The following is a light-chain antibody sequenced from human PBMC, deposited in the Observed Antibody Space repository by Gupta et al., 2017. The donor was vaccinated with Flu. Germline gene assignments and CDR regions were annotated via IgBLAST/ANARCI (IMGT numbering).Light chain of an antibody. CDR1: QGISGY. J-gene: IGKJ5*01. Sequence: DIQLTQSPSFLSASVGDRVTITCRASQGISGYLAWYQQKPGKAPNLLIYAASTLQSGVPSRFSGSGSGTEFALTISSLQPEDFATYYCQQLNSFSPITFGQGTRLEIK. V-gene: IGKV1-9*01. CDR3: QQLNSFSPIT. CDR2: AAS.